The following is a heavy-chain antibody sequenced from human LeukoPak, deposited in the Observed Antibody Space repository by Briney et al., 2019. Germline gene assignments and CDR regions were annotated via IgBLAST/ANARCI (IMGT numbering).Heavy chain of an antibody. CDR3: AKGGGYDYSIFDY. CDR1: GLNFDDSA. D-gene: IGHD5-12*01. J-gene: IGHJ4*02. Sequence: GGSLRLSCVASGLNFDDSAMHWVRQAPGKGLEWVSLISADGGSTFSADSVKGRFTISRDNSKNTLYLQMNSLRAEDTAVYYCAKGGGYDYSIFDYWGQGTLVTVSS. V-gene: IGHV3-43*02. CDR2: ISADGGST.